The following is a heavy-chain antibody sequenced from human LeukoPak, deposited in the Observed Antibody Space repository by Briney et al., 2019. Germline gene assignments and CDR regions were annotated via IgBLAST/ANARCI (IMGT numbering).Heavy chain of an antibody. CDR1: GGSISSHY. Sequence: SETLSLTCTVSGGSISSHYWSWIRQPPGKGLEWIGYIYYSGSTNYNPSLKSRVTISVDTSKNQFSLKLSSVTAADTAVYYCARGGYCSSTSCEFDPWGQGTLVTVSS. CDR2: IYYSGST. CDR3: ARGGYCSSTSCEFDP. D-gene: IGHD2-2*01. J-gene: IGHJ5*02. V-gene: IGHV4-59*11.